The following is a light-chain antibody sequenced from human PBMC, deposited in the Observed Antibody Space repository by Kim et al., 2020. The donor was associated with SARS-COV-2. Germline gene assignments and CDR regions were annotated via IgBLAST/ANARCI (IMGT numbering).Light chain of an antibody. CDR2: DVS. V-gene: IGLV2-11*01. J-gene: IGLJ3*02. CDR3: CSYAGTYTWV. Sequence: QSALTQPRSVSGSPGQSVTISCTGTSSDVGTYNYVSWYQQYPGKAPKFMIYDVSKRPSGVPDRFSGSKSGSTASLTISGLRAEDEADYYCCSYAGTYTWVFGGGTQLTVL. CDR1: SSDVGTYNY.